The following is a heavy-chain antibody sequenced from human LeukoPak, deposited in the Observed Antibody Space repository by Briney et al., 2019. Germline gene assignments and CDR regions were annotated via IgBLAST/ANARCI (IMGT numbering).Heavy chain of an antibody. J-gene: IGHJ6*03. V-gene: IGHV4-39*01. CDR3: ARSPGTGPSLFAVVPRDYYFYMDV. CDR1: GDSLRSNSYS. Sequence: PSETLSLTCSVSGDSLRSNSYSWGWIRQSPGKGLEWIGTVHYSGSTYYNPSLKSRVSISLETSRKQFSLKLYAVSAADTAVYYCARSPGTGPSLFAVVPRDYYFYMDVWGKGTTVLVS. CDR2: VHYSGST. D-gene: IGHD3-3*01.